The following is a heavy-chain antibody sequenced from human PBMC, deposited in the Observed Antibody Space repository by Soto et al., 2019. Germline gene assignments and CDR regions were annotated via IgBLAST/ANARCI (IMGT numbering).Heavy chain of an antibody. J-gene: IGHJ6*02. D-gene: IGHD6-13*01. V-gene: IGHV5-51*01. CDR2: IYPGDSDT. CDR3: ARIAAATDRHYYYGMDV. Sequence: PGGVLKISCSGSCYSFTSYWIGWVRPVPGKGLEWMGIIYPGDSDTRDSASFQGQVTISADKSISTAYLQWSSLKASDTAVYYCARIAAATDRHYYYGMDVWGQGTTVTV. CDR1: CYSFTSYW.